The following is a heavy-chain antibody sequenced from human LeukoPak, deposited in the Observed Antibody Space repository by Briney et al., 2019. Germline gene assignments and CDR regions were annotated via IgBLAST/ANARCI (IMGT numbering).Heavy chain of an antibody. D-gene: IGHD6-13*01. J-gene: IGHJ5*01. V-gene: IGHV3-23*01. CDR3: AKDAASRGSSSWLYNWFDP. Sequence: PGGSLRLSCAASGFTFSSYAMSWVRQAPGKGLEWVSAISGSGGSTYYADSVKGRFTISRDNSKNTLYLQMNSLRAEDTAVYYCAKDAASRGSSSWLYNWFDPWGQGTTVTVSS. CDR2: ISGSGGST. CDR1: GFTFSSYA.